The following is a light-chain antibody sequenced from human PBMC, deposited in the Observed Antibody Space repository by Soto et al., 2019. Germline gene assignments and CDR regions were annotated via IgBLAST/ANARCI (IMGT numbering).Light chain of an antibody. V-gene: IGKV1-39*01. J-gene: IGKJ4*01. CDR2: ASS. CDR3: QQSYSAPLT. Sequence: DIQMTQSPSSLSAFVGDRVTITCRASQGIRNYLNWYQQKPGRAPKLLIYASSSLQTEVPSRFSGSASGTDFTLTFSSLQPEDFATYYCQQSYSAPLTFGGGTKVEIK. CDR1: QGIRNY.